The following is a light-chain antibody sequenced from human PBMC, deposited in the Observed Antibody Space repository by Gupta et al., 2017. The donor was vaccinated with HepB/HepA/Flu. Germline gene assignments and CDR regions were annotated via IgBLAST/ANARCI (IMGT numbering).Light chain of an antibody. Sequence: QSVLTQPPSVSAAPGQKVTISCSGSTSNIGSHYVSWFQQFPGTVPKLLIYGDYKRPSGIPDRFSASKSATSATLTITGLQTGDEADYYCGAWDTSLNAGRFGGGTKLTVL. CDR1: TSNIGSHY. V-gene: IGLV1-51*01. J-gene: IGLJ2*01. CDR2: GDY. CDR3: GAWDTSLNAGR.